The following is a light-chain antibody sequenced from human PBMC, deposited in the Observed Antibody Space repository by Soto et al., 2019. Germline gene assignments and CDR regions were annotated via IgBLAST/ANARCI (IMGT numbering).Light chain of an antibody. Sequence: DIVMTQSPLSLPVTPGEPASISCRSSQSLLHSNGYNYLDWYLQKPGQSPQLLIYLGSNRASGVPARFSGSGSGTDFTLSISTVEAGDVGVYYCMQALQAPITFGQGTRLEIK. J-gene: IGKJ5*01. CDR3: MQALQAPIT. CDR2: LGS. V-gene: IGKV2-28*01. CDR1: QSLLHSNGYNY.